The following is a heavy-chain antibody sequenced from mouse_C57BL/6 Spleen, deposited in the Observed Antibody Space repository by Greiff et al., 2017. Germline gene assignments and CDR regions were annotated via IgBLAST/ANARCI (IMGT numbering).Heavy chain of an antibody. D-gene: IGHD2-4*01. CDR2: ISYDGSN. CDR3: ARDMGLRAWFAY. J-gene: IGHJ3*01. Sequence: ESGPGLVKPSQSLSLTCSVTGYSITSGYYWNWIRQFPGNKLEWMGYISYDGSNNYNPSLKNRISITRDTSKNQFFLKLNSVTTEDTATYYCARDMGLRAWFAYWGQGTLVTVSA. V-gene: IGHV3-6*01. CDR1: GYSITSGYY.